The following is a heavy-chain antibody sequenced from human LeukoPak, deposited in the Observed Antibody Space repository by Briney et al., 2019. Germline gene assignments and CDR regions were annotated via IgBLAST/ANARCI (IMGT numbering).Heavy chain of an antibody. J-gene: IGHJ4*02. CDR3: AKEQRQKGAFDY. CDR2: ISSASGDRT. D-gene: IGHD3-16*01. Sequence: GGSLRLSCAASGFTFSSCSMNWVRQAPGKGLEWVSAISSASGDRTYYADSVKGRFTISRDNSKNTLYLQMNSLRAEDTAVYYCAKEQRQKGAFDYWGQGTLVTVSS. V-gene: IGHV3-23*01. CDR1: GFTFSSCS.